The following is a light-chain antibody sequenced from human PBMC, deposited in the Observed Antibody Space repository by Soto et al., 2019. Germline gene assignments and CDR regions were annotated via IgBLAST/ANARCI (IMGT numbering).Light chain of an antibody. V-gene: IGKV1-12*01. CDR3: QQANSFPLT. J-gene: IGKJ4*01. CDR2: SAS. Sequence: DIQMTQSPSSVSASVGDSVTITCRASQDISSWLAWYQQKPGKAPKLLIYSASTLQSGVPSSFSGSGSGTDITLTISSLQPEDFATYYCQQANSFPLTFGGGTKVEIK. CDR1: QDISSW.